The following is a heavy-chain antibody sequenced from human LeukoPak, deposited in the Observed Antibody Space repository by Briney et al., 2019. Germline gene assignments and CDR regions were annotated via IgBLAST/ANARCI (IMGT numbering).Heavy chain of an antibody. D-gene: IGHD3-10*01. J-gene: IGHJ4*02. CDR1: GFTFSSYV. Sequence: GGSLRLSCAASGFTFSSYVMSWVRQAPGKGLEWVSAISGSGGSTYYADSVKGRFTISRDNSKNTLYLQMNSLRAEDTAVYYCAKGGSGSYYNDLDYWGQGTLVTVSS. CDR2: ISGSGGST. CDR3: AKGGSGSYYNDLDY. V-gene: IGHV3-23*01.